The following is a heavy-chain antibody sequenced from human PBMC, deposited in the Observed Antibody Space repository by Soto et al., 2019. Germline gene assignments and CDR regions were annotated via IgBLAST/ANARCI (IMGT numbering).Heavy chain of an antibody. CDR2: ISHDGSNK. V-gene: IGHV3-30*18. Sequence: QVQLVESGGGVIQPGRSLKLSCGASGFTFSTYGMHWVRQAPGKGLEWVAVISHDGSNKYYADSVKGRFTIPRDNSKNPLSLQMNSLKPEDTAVDYCANGYRSGWYYFDYCGQGTLVTVSS. D-gene: IGHD6-19*01. CDR3: ANGYRSGWYYFDY. J-gene: IGHJ4*02. CDR1: GFTFSTYG.